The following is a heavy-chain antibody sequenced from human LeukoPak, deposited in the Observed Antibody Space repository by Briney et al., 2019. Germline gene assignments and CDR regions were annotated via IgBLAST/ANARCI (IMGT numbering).Heavy chain of an antibody. CDR2: VYTDGSSA. V-gene: IGHV3-74*01. CDR1: GFPFSNYW. J-gene: IGHJ5*02. CDR3: ARTFGSGRYPGDWFDP. Sequence: PGGSLRLSCTASGFPFSNYWMHWVRQGPGKGLEWVSRVYTDGSSATYADSVKGRFTTSRDNAKNTLYLQMSSLRAEDTAVYYCARTFGSGRYPGDWFDPWGQGTLVTVSS. D-gene: IGHD6-19*01.